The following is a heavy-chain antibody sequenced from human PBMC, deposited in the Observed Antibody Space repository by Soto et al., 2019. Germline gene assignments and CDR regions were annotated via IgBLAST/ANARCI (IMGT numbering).Heavy chain of an antibody. D-gene: IGHD3-3*01. V-gene: IGHV3-21*01. J-gene: IGHJ6*02. CDR3: ARDYDFWSGLYYYYYYGMDV. CDR1: GFTFSSYS. CDR2: ISSSSSYI. Sequence: EVQLVESGGGLVKPGGSLRLSCAASGFTFSSYSMNWVRQAPGKGLEWVSSISSSSSYIYYADSVKGRFTISRDNAKNSLYLQMNRLRAEDTAVYYCARDYDFWSGLYYYYYYGMDVWGQGTTVTVSS.